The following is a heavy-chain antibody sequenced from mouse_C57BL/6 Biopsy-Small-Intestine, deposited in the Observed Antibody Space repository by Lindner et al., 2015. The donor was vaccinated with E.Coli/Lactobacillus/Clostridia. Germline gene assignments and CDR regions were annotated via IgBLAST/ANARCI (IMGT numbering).Heavy chain of an antibody. Sequence: VQLQESGPELVKPGASVGMSCKASGYTFTTYIMHWVKQKPGQGLEWIGYIHPYNDGTKYNEKFKGKATLTSDKSSSTAYMDLNSLTSEDSAVYYCARGDYYSHYYALDYWGQGTSVTVSS. J-gene: IGHJ4*01. CDR3: ARGDYYSHYYALDY. V-gene: IGHV1-14*01. CDR1: GYTFTTYI. D-gene: IGHD2-12*01. CDR2: IHPYNDGT.